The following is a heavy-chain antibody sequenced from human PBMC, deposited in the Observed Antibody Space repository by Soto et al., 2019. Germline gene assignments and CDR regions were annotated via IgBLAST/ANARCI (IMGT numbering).Heavy chain of an antibody. CDR3: ARQPQWLTSRSYYYYGMDV. Sequence: PSETLSLTCTVSGGSISSSSYYWGWIRQPPGKGLEWIGSIYYSGSTYYNPSLKSRVTISVDTSKNQFSLKLSSVTAADTAVYYCARQPQWLTSRSYYYYGMDVWGQGTTVTVSS. J-gene: IGHJ6*02. CDR1: GGSISSSSYY. D-gene: IGHD6-19*01. CDR2: IYYSGST. V-gene: IGHV4-39*01.